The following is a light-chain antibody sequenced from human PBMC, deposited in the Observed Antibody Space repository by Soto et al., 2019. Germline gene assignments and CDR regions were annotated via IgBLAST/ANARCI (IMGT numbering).Light chain of an antibody. CDR3: QQYNNWFSIT. CDR2: GAS. Sequence: EIVMTQSPATLSVSPGERATLSCRASQSISANLAWYQQKPGQAPRLPIYGASTRANGIPARFSGSGSGAEFTLIISSLQSEDSAVYYCQQYNNWFSITFGQGTRLEIK. J-gene: IGKJ5*01. V-gene: IGKV3-15*01. CDR1: QSISAN.